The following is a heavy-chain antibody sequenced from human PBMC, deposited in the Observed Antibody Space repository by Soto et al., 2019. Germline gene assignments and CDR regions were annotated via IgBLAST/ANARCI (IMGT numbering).Heavy chain of an antibody. CDR2: IKQDGSEK. CDR3: AREIAAAGLTSYYFDY. J-gene: IGHJ4*02. Sequence: EVQLVESGGGLVQPGGSLRLSCAASGFTFSSYWMNWVRQAPGKGLEWVANIKQDGSEKYYVDSVKGRFTISRDNTKNSLYLQMNSLRAEDTAVYYCAREIAAAGLTSYYFDYWGQGTLVTVSS. D-gene: IGHD6-13*01. CDR1: GFTFSSYW. V-gene: IGHV3-7*01.